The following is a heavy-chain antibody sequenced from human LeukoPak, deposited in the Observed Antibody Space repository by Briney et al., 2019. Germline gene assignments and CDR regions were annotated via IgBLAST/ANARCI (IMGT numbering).Heavy chain of an antibody. CDR3: AREGDYYDSSANIETGGAFDI. D-gene: IGHD3-22*01. V-gene: IGHV1-2*02. CDR2: INPNSGGT. J-gene: IGHJ3*02. Sequence: ASVKVSCKASGYTFTGYYMHWVRQAPGQGLEWMGWINPNSGGTNYAQKFQGRVTMTRDTSISTAYMELSRLRSDDTAVYYCAREGDYYDSSANIETGGAFDIWGQGTMVTVSS. CDR1: GYTFTGYY.